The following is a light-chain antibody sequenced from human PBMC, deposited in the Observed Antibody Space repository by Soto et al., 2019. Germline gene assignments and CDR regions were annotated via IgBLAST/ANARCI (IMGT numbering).Light chain of an antibody. CDR2: DAS. V-gene: IGKV3-11*01. CDR1: QSIGLA. J-gene: IGKJ1*01. Sequence: EIVFVQSPTTLSLSPGERATASCRASQSIGLAIAWYQHKPGQAPRLLIFDASQRATGIPARFGGSGSGTDFTLTISRLEPEDFAVYYCQQYNNSPWTFGQGTKVDIK. CDR3: QQYNNSPWT.